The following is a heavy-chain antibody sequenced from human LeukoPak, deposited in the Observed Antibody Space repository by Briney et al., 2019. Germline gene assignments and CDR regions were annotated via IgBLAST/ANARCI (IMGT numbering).Heavy chain of an antibody. J-gene: IGHJ4*02. CDR2: IYNSGIT. D-gene: IGHD2-15*01. Sequence: WETLSLTCTVSGGSLTNYYWSWIRRSPRKGLECIGYIYNSGITNYNPSLKSRVTISVDTSKNHFSLNLSSASAADTAVYYCVRGGVKWSYDYWGQGALVAVS. CDR3: VRGGVKWSYDY. CDR1: GGSLTNYY. V-gene: IGHV4-59*01.